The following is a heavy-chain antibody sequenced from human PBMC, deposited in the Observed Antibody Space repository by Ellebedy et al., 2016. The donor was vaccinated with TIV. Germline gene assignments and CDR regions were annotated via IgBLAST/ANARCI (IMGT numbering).Heavy chain of an antibody. V-gene: IGHV1-69*04. J-gene: IGHJ6*02. Sequence: AASVKVSCKASGGTFSSYGISWVRQAPGQGLEWMGRIIPILDIANYAQKFQGRVTITADKSTSTAYMELSSLRSEDTAVYYCATGSPEGRYFDPGLYYGMDVWGQGTTVTVSS. CDR2: IIPILDIA. CDR3: ATGSPEGRYFDPGLYYGMDV. D-gene: IGHD3-9*01. CDR1: GGTFSSYG.